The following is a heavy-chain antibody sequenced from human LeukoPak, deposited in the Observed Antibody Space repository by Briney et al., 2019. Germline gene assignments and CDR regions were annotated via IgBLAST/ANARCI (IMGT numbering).Heavy chain of an antibody. CDR2: VSRGGNT. J-gene: IGHJ3*01. CDR1: RFTFSSFA. D-gene: IGHD2-2*01. Sequence: GGSLRLSCAASRFTFSSFAMSCVRQAPGGGLEWGSAVSRGGNTFYADSVKGRFTIPRDNSKHTVYLKMHSLRVEDTAVYYCAKGGYCSTTSCYKGDIDAFDFWGQGTMVTVSS. CDR3: AKGGYCSTTSCYKGDIDAFDF. V-gene: IGHV3-23*01.